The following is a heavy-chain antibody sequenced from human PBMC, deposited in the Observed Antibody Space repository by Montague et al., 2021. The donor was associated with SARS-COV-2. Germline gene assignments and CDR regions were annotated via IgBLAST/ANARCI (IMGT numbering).Heavy chain of an antibody. D-gene: IGHD4-17*01. J-gene: IGHJ3*02. V-gene: IGHV4-39*01. CDR1: GGSIRTSSYY. Sequence: SETLSLTCTVSGGSIRTSSYYWGWIRQPPGKGLDWIGSIYYSGSTYYNPSLKSRVTISVDTSKNRFSLKLSSVTAADTAVYYCAMRGGALDAFDIWGQGTMVIVSS. CDR2: IYYSGST. CDR3: AMRGGALDAFDI.